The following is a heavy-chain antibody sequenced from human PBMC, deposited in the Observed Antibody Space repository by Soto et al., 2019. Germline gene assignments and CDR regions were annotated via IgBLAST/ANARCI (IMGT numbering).Heavy chain of an antibody. V-gene: IGHV1-3*01. CDR1: GYTFTSYA. J-gene: IGHJ4*02. Sequence: AASVKVSCKASGYTFTSYAMHWVRQAPGQRLEWMGWINADNGNTKYSQKFQGRVTITRDTSASTAYMELSSLRSEDTAVYYCARDHEPPGIAVAGPGDYWGQGTLVTVSS. CDR2: INADNGNT. D-gene: IGHD6-19*01. CDR3: ARDHEPPGIAVAGPGDY.